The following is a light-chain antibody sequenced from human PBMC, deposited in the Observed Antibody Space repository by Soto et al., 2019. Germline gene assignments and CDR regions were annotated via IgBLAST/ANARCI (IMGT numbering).Light chain of an antibody. CDR3: QQYGSSPQT. CDR1: QSVSSSY. CDR2: CAS. Sequence: ETVLTQSPGTLSLSPGERATLSCRASQSVSSSYLAWYQQKPGQAPRLLIYCASSRATGIPDRFSGSGSGTDFTLTISRLEPEDFAVYYCQQYGSSPQTFGQGTKVEIK. V-gene: IGKV3-20*01. J-gene: IGKJ1*01.